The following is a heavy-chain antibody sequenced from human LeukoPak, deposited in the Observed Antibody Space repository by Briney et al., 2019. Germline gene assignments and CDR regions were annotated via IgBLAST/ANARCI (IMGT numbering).Heavy chain of an antibody. J-gene: IGHJ4*02. Sequence: GGSLRLSCAASGFTFSSCDMHWVRQATGKGLEWVSMIGTAGDTYYPASVKGRFTISRENAKNSLYLQMNSLRAGDTAVYYCVRATAGFDYWGQGTLVTVSS. V-gene: IGHV3-13*04. CDR2: IGTAGDT. CDR3: VRATAGFDY. CDR1: GFTFSSCD.